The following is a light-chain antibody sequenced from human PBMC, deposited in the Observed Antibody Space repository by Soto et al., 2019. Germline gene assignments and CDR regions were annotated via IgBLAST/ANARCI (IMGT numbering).Light chain of an antibody. V-gene: IGLV2-8*01. CDR2: EVS. CDR1: SSDVGGYNY. Sequence: ALTQPPSASGSPGQSVTISCTGTSSDVGGYNYVSWYQQHPGKAPKLMIYEVSKRPSGVPDRFSGSKSGNTASLTVSGLQAEDEADYYCSSYAGSNNLVFAGGTQLTVL. CDR3: SSYAGSNNLV. J-gene: IGLJ3*02.